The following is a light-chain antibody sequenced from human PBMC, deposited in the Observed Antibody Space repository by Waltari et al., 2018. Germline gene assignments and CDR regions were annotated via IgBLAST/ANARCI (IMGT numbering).Light chain of an antibody. J-gene: IGKJ2*01. Sequence: IAMTQSPSTLSASVGDSVTITCRASQNIGTWVAWYQQKPGKAPKHLIFDGSTLESGVPSRFSGSASGTDFTLTINSLQPDDFATYYCQQSYSAPRTFGQGTKLEIK. V-gene: IGKV1-5*01. CDR2: DGS. CDR3: QQSYSAPRT. CDR1: QNIGTW.